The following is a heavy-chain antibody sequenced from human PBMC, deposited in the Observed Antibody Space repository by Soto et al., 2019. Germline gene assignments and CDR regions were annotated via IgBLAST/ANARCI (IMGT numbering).Heavy chain of an antibody. CDR3: ARDDHDYGDAFDI. D-gene: IGHD4-17*01. Sequence: QVQLVQSGAEVKKPGASVKVSCKASGYTFTSYYMHWVRQAPGQGLEWMGIINPSGGSTSYAQKFQGRVTMTRDTSASTVYMELSSLRSEDTAVYYCARDDHDYGDAFDIWGQGTMVTVSS. V-gene: IGHV1-46*01. CDR1: GYTFTSYY. J-gene: IGHJ3*02. CDR2: INPSGGST.